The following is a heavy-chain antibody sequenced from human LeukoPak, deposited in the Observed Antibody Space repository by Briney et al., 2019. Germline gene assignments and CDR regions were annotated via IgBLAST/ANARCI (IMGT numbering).Heavy chain of an antibody. CDR2: ISSSGGST. D-gene: IGHD2-2*01. CDR1: GFTFSGYA. J-gene: IGHJ4*02. Sequence: GGSLRLSCAASGFTFSGYAMSWVRQAAGKGLEWVSAISSSGGSTYYADSVKGRFTISRDNSKNTLYLQMNSLRAEDTAVYYCAKDIVVVPAAMGDFDYWGQGTLVTVSS. CDR3: AKDIVVVPAAMGDFDY. V-gene: IGHV3-23*01.